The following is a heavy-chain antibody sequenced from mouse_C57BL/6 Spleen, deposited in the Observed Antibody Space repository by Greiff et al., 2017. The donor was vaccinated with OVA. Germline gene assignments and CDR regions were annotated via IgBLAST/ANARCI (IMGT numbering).Heavy chain of an antibody. CDR2: INPNNGGT. D-gene: IGHD2-2*01. CDR1: GYTFTDYN. Sequence: EVQLQQSGPELVKPGASVKIPCKASGYTFTDYNMDWVKQSHGKSLEWIGDINPNNGGTIYNQKFKGKATLTVDKSSSTAYMELRSLTSEDTAVYYCARRKSLGYEAWFAYWGQGTLVTVSA. J-gene: IGHJ3*01. V-gene: IGHV1-18*01. CDR3: ARRKSLGYEAWFAY.